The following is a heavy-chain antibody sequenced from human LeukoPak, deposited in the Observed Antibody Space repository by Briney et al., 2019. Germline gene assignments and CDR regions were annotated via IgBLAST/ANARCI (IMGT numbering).Heavy chain of an antibody. CDR1: GGSISSSSYY. Sequence: PSETLSLTCAVSGGSISSSSYYWGWIRQPPGKGLEWIGNIYYSGNTYYNPSLKSRVTISVDTSKNQFSLKLNSVTAADTAVYYCAREGLNMVRGVIPKEAWGWFDPWGQGTLVTVSS. J-gene: IGHJ5*02. V-gene: IGHV4-39*07. CDR3: AREGLNMVRGVIPKEAWGWFDP. CDR2: IYYSGNT. D-gene: IGHD3-10*01.